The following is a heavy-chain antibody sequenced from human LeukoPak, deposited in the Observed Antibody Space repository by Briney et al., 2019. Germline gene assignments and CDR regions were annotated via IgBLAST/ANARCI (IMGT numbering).Heavy chain of an antibody. CDR1: GFSFSNHA. V-gene: IGHV3-64*01. CDR3: ATLSYHGIIASPL. D-gene: IGHD3-10*01. CDR2: VSTNGGST. Sequence: GGSLRLSCAASGFSFSNHAMHWVRQAPEKGLEYVSGVSTNGGSTFYANSVKGRFIISRDNSNNTLFLQMGSLRFEDMAVYCCATLSYHGIIASPLWGQGTMVTVSS. J-gene: IGHJ3*01.